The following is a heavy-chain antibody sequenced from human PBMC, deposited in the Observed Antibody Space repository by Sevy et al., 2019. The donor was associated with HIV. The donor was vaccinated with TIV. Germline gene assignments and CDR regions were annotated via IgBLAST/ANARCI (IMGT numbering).Heavy chain of an antibody. D-gene: IGHD6-13*01. CDR2: FDPEDGET. CDR3: ATGGSAAAGLPLDY. V-gene: IGHV1-24*01. Sequence: ASVKVSCKVSGYTLTELSMHWVRQAPGKGLEWMGGFDPEDGETIYAQKFQGRVTMTEDTSTDTVYMELSSLRSEDTAVYYCATGGSAAAGLPLDYWGQGTLVTVSS. J-gene: IGHJ4*02. CDR1: GYTLTELS.